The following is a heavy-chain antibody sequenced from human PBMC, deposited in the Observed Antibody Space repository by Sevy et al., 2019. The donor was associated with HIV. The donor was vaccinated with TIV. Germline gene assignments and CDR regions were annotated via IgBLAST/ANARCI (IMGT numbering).Heavy chain of an antibody. CDR3: GKCALWVYDPTNRTCGMDV. CDR1: GYNFINYG. CDR2: SSPFTGSP. D-gene: IGHD5-12*01. V-gene: IGHV1-18*01. J-gene: IGHJ6*02. Sequence: ASVKVSCKASGYNFINYGISWVRQAPGQGLEWVGGSSPFTGSPNYPQKLQDRVTVTTDTATNTAYMELRNLRSDDTAVYYCGKCALWVYDPTNRTCGMDVWGQGTTVTVSS.